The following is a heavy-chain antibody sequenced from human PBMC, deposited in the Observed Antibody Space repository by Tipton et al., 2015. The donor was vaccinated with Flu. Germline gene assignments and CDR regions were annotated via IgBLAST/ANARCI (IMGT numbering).Heavy chain of an antibody. CDR3: AKSGRYLEYLQH. CDR2: IYTSGST. J-gene: IGHJ1*01. V-gene: IGHV4-4*07. CDR1: GGSISSYY. D-gene: IGHD1-26*01. Sequence: TLSLTCTVSGGSISSYYWSWIRQPAGKGLEWIGRIYTSGSTNYNPSLKSRVTMSVDTSKNQFSLKLTSVSAADTAGYYCAKSGRYLEYLQHWGRCTLVTVS.